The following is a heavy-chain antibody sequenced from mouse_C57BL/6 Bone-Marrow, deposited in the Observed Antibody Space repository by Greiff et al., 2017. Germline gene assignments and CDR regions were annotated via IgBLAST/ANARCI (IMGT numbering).Heavy chain of an antibody. CDR2: IDPSDSYT. Sequence: QVQLQQPGAELVMPGASVKLSCKASGYTFTSYWMHWVKQRPGQGLEWIGEIDPSDSYTNYNQKFKGKSTLTVDKSSSTAYMQLSSLTSEDSAVXYCATTMVYYYAMDYWGQGTSVTVSS. CDR3: ATTMVYYYAMDY. D-gene: IGHD2-2*01. CDR1: GYTFTSYW. V-gene: IGHV1-69*01. J-gene: IGHJ4*01.